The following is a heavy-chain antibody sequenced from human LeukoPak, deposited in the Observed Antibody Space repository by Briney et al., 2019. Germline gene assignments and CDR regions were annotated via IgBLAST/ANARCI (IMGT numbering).Heavy chain of an antibody. CDR2: ISSSGSTI. V-gene: IGHV3-48*03. CDR3: AELGITMIGGV. Sequence: GGALRLSCAASRFSFSSYEMYWVRPAPRKGVGGVSYISSSGSTIYYADSVKGRFTISRDNAKTSLYLQMNSLRAEDTAVYYCAELGITMIGGVWGKGTTVTISS. J-gene: IGHJ6*04. CDR1: RFSFSSYE. D-gene: IGHD3-10*02.